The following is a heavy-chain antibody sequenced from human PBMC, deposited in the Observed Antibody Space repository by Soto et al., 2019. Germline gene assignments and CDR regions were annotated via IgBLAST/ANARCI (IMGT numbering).Heavy chain of an antibody. D-gene: IGHD3-22*01. V-gene: IGHV3-30-3*01. J-gene: IGHJ4*02. CDR3: ARDHDSSGYNTFPNDY. CDR1: GFTFISYA. Sequence: GGSLRLSCAASGFTFISYAMHWVRQAPGKGLEWVAVISYDGSNKYYADSVKGRFTISRDNSKNTPYLQMNSLRAEDTAVYYCARDHDSSGYNTFPNDYWGQGTLVTVSS. CDR2: ISYDGSNK.